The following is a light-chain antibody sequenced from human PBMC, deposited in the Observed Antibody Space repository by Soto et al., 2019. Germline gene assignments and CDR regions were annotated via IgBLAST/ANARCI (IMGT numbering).Light chain of an antibody. CDR1: QSVSSD. Sequence: EIVITQSPDTLSVSPGERVTLSCRASQSVSSDLAWYQQKPGQAPWLLIYGASTRATDIAARFSGSGSGTEFTLTISSLQSEDFAVYYCHQYNNWPPYTFGQGTKLEIK. V-gene: IGKV3-15*01. J-gene: IGKJ2*01. CDR3: HQYNNWPPYT. CDR2: GAS.